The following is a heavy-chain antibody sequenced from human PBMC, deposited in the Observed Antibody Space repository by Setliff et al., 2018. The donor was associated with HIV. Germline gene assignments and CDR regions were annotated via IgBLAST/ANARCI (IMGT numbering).Heavy chain of an antibody. V-gene: IGHV5-51*01. Sequence: GESLKISCKGSGYTFTTYWIGWVRQMPGKGLEWMGIIYPGDSDTRYSPSFQGQVTISAGKSISTAYLHWSSLQASDTAIYYCAALSSRTNSVYGIISTRFDPWGQGTLVTVSS. CDR3: AALSSRTNSVYGIISTRFDP. CDR2: IYPGDSDT. J-gene: IGHJ5*02. D-gene: IGHD2-8*01. CDR1: GYTFTTYW.